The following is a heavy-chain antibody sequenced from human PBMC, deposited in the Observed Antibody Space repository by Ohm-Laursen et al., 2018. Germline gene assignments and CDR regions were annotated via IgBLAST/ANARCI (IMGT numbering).Heavy chain of an antibody. Sequence: SVKVSCKSSGYTFTTYYIHWVRQAPGQGLEWMGIINPSGGSTTYAQKFQGRVTMTTDTSLKTAYMELSSLRSDDTAVYYCARDETGDAIDVCGQGTTVTVSS. V-gene: IGHV1-46*01. D-gene: IGHD7-27*01. CDR3: ARDETGDAIDV. J-gene: IGHJ6*02. CDR1: GYTFTTYY. CDR2: INPSGGST.